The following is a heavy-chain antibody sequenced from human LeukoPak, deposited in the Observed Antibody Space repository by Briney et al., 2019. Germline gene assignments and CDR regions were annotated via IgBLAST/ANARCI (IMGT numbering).Heavy chain of an antibody. J-gene: IGHJ4*02. CDR1: GFTFSSFA. V-gene: IGHV3-64*02. CDR3: ARGSSSSDY. Sequence: PGGSLRLSCAASGFTFSSFAIHWVRQAPGKGLEYVSAISNNGRNTYFADSVKGRFTISRDNSNNTVHLQMGSLRAEDMAVYYCARGSSSSDYWGQGTLVTVSS. D-gene: IGHD6-6*01. CDR2: ISNNGRNT.